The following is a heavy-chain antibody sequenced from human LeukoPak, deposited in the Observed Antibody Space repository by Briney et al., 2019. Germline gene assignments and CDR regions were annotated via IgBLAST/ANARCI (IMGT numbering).Heavy chain of an antibody. CDR1: GFTSSSYA. CDR2: ITVSGGST. CDR3: AKDKYSPNINNWFDP. J-gene: IGHJ5*02. V-gene: IGHV3-23*01. D-gene: IGHD5-18*01. Sequence: GRSLRLSCAASGFTSSSYAMSWGRQAPGKGLEWVSAITVSGGSTYYADSVKGRFTISRGNSKNTLYLKMNSLRAEDTAVYYCAKDKYSPNINNWFDPWGQGTLVTVSS.